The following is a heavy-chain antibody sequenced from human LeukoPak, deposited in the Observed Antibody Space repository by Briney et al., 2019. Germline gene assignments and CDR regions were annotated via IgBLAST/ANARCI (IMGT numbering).Heavy chain of an antibody. Sequence: PGRSLRLSCATSGFTFDDYAMHWVRQAPGKGLEWVSGISWNSGSIGYADSVKGRFTISRDNAKNSLYLQMNSLRAEDTALYYCAKDIHYDSSGYYLDYWGQGTLVTVSS. D-gene: IGHD3-22*01. CDR3: AKDIHYDSSGYYLDY. J-gene: IGHJ4*02. V-gene: IGHV3-9*01. CDR2: ISWNSGSI. CDR1: GFTFDDYA.